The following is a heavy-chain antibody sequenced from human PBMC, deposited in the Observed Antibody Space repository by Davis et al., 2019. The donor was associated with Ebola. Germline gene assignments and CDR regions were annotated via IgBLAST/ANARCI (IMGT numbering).Heavy chain of an antibody. Sequence: ASVKVSCKASGYTFTSYDINWVRQATGQGLEWMGWMNPNSGNTGYAQKFQGRVTMTRNTSISTAYMELSSLRSEDTAVYYCARRRATVTPYYGMDVWGQGTTVTVSS. J-gene: IGHJ6*02. CDR2: MNPNSGNT. CDR3: ARRRATVTPYYGMDV. V-gene: IGHV1-8*01. CDR1: GYTFTSYD. D-gene: IGHD4-17*01.